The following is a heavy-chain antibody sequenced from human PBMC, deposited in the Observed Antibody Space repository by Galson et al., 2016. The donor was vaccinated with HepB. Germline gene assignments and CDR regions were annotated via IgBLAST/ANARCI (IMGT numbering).Heavy chain of an antibody. D-gene: IGHD3-16*01. CDR2: INTAKGNT. CDR3: ARDWGMANWFDP. Sequence: SVKVSCKASGYTFSSYAIHWVRQAPGQRLEWMGWINTAKGNTHYSQKFQGRVIITRDTFASTAYMELSSLRSEDTAVYYCARDWGMANWFDPWGQGTLVTVSS. J-gene: IGHJ5*02. CDR1: GYTFSSYA. V-gene: IGHV1-3*04.